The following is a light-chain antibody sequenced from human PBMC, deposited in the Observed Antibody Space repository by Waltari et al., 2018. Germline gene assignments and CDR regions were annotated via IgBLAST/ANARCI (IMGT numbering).Light chain of an antibody. CDR1: QSISIY. V-gene: IGKV1-39*01. CDR3: QQRYSTPPWT. CDR2: AAS. J-gene: IGKJ1*01. Sequence: DIQVTQSPSSLSASVGDRVTITCRASQSISIYLNWYQQKPGKDPKLLISAASSLQGGVPSRFSGSGSGTDFTLTISSLQPEDFASYYCQQRYSTPPWTFGQGTKVEIK.